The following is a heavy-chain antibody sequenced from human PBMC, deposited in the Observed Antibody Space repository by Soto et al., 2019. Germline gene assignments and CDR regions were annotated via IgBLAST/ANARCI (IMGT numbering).Heavy chain of an antibody. CDR1: GYTFTGYY. V-gene: IGHV1-2*02. Sequence: ASVKVSCKASGYTFTGYYMHWVRQAPGQGLEWMGWINPNSGGTNYAQKFQGRVTMTRDTSISTAYMELSRLRSDDTAVYYCARVGSSGWKHFDYWGQGTLVTVSS. D-gene: IGHD6-19*01. CDR3: ARVGSSGWKHFDY. CDR2: INPNSGGT. J-gene: IGHJ4*02.